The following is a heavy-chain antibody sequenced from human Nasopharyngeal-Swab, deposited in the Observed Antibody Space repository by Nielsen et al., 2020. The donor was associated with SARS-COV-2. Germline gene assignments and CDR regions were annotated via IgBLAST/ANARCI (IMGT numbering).Heavy chain of an antibody. D-gene: IGHD2-2*01. CDR2: TEIGGTT. V-gene: IGHV3-53*01. CDR1: GLTVSSTY. CDR3: ARDLGGGYCTTTNCPGS. Sequence: GESLKISCAVSGLTVSSTYMSWVRQAPGKGLEWVAVTEIGGTTHYADSVKGRFSISRDSSTNTLYLQMNNVSAEDTAVYYCARDLGGGYCTTTNCPGSWGQGTLVTVSS. J-gene: IGHJ1*01.